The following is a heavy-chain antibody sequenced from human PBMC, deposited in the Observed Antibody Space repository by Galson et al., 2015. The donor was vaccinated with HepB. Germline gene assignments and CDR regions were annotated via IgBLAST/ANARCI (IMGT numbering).Heavy chain of an antibody. CDR2: ISNSGEST. D-gene: IGHD2/OR15-2a*01. J-gene: IGHJ6*02. CDR1: EFAFGSYA. V-gene: IGHV3-23*01. CDR3: SKGRFYDTNYSSPPAYYYYGMNV. Sequence: SLRLSCAASEFAFGSYAMSWVRQAPGKGLEWVSAISNSGESTFYADSVKGRFTISRDNSENTLYLLMNSLRVEDTAVYYCSKGRFYDTNYSSPPAYYYYGMNVWGQGTTVTVSS.